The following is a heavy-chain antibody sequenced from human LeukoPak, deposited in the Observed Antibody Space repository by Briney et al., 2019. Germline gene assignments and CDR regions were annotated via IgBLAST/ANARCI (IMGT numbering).Heavy chain of an antibody. J-gene: IGHJ5*02. CDR3: ARKHGDYVPWFDP. D-gene: IGHD4-17*01. Sequence: SETLSLTCTVSGGSISSGDYYWSWIRQPPGQGLEWIGYIYYSGSTYYNPSLKSRVTISVATSKNQFSLKLSSVTAADTAVYYCARKHGDYVPWFDPWGQGTLVTVSS. CDR2: IYYSGST. V-gene: IGHV4-30-4*01. CDR1: GGSISSGDYY.